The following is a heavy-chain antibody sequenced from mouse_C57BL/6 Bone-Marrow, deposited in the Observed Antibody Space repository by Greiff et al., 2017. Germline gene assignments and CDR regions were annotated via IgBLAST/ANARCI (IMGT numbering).Heavy chain of an antibody. Sequence: VQLHPPGAELVKPGASVQVSCTASGYTFTSSWIHWVKPRPGQGLEWIGRIHPSDSDTNSNQKFKGKATLTVDTSSSTAYMQLSSLTSEDSAVYYCAPQLFYYGSLYWGQGTTLTVSS. D-gene: IGHD1-1*01. V-gene: IGHV1-74*01. CDR2: IHPSDSDT. CDR1: GYTFTSSW. CDR3: APQLFYYGSLY. J-gene: IGHJ2*01.